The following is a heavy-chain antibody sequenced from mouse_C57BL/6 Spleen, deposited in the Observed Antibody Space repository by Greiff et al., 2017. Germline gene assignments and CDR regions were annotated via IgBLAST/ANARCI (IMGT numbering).Heavy chain of an antibody. CDR1: GFSLTSYG. V-gene: IGHV2-2*01. CDR3: ARNRDGYYEFFFAD. CDR2: IWSGGST. Sequence: VQVVESGPGLVQPSQSLSITCTVSGFSLTSYGVHWVRQSPGKGLEWLGVIWSGGSTDYNAAFISRLSISKDNTKSQVFFKMNSLQADDTAIYYCARNRDGYYEFFFADWGQGTLVTVSA. J-gene: IGHJ3*01. D-gene: IGHD2-3*01.